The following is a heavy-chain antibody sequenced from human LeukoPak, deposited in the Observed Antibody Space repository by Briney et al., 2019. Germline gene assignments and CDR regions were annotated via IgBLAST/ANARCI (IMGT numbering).Heavy chain of an antibody. CDR2: ISGSGGST. V-gene: IGHV3-23*01. Sequence: GGSLRLSCAASGFTFSSYAMSWVRQAPGEGLEWVSAISGSGGSTYYADSVKGRFTISRDNSKNTLYLQMNSLRAEDTAVYYCGSSFLGGLFRPLDYWGQGTLVTVSS. CDR1: GFTFSSYA. D-gene: IGHD3-10*01. CDR3: GSSFLGGLFRPLDY. J-gene: IGHJ4*02.